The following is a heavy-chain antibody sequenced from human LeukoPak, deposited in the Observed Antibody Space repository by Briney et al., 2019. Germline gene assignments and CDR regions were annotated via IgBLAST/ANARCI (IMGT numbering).Heavy chain of an antibody. CDR1: GFTFSSYA. CDR3: AKWGDYDVLTGYYVSDY. J-gene: IGHJ4*02. CDR2: ITGSGGNT. Sequence: GGSLRLSCAASGFTFSSYAMHWVRQAPGKGLEWVSSITGSGGNTYYADSVKGRFTVSRDNSKNTVFLQMNSLRAEDTAVYYCAKWGDYDVLTGYYVSDYWGQGTLVTVSS. D-gene: IGHD3-9*01. V-gene: IGHV3-23*01.